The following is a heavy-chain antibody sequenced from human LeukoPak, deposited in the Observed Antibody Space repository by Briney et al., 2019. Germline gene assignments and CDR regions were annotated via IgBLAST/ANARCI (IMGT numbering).Heavy chain of an antibody. D-gene: IGHD2-15*01. CDR2: ITTNVGAT. Sequence: GGSLRLSWAASGFTFKNYDMNWVRQAPGKGLEWVSSITTNVGATYYADSVKGRFTISRGNSKNTLYLQIDSLRADDTAVYYCAKDRGGGCPGKDYFDCWGQGILVTVSS. V-gene: IGHV3-23*01. J-gene: IGHJ4*02. CDR1: GFTFKNYD. CDR3: AKDRGGGCPGKDYFDC.